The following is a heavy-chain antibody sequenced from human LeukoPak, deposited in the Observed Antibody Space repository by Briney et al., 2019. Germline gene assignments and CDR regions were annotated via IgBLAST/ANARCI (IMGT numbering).Heavy chain of an antibody. V-gene: IGHV3-23*01. D-gene: IGHD6-19*01. Sequence: GGSLRLSCAASGFTFLTYAMSWVRQAPGKGLQWVSVIRDSGASTYYADSVKGRFTISRDNSKHTLYLQMNSLRAEDTAVYYCAKAGRSGWYPGWPFDIWGQGTMVTVSS. CDR2: IRDSGAST. CDR3: AKAGRSGWYPGWPFDI. CDR1: GFTFLTYA. J-gene: IGHJ3*02.